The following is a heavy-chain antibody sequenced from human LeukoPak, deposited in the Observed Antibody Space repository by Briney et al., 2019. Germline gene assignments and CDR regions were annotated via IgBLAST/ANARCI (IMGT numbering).Heavy chain of an antibody. CDR3: TRDSGTYNWFDP. J-gene: IGHJ5*02. V-gene: IGHV3-73*01. CDR2: IDKKDKGYATAT. Sequence: GGSLKLSCAPSGFTFSGSAIHWVRQSSGKGLEWVGQIDKKDKGYATATAYAASVKGRFTISRDDSINTAYLQMKSLKTEDTALYYCTRDSGTYNWFDPWGQGTLVTVSS. CDR1: GFTFSGSA. D-gene: IGHD1-26*01.